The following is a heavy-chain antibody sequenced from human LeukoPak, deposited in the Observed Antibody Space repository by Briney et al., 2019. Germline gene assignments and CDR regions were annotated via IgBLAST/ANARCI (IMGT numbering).Heavy chain of an antibody. CDR1: GFTFSGYA. Sequence: PGGSLRLSCAASGFTFSGYAMAWVRQTPGKGLEWVSAITGSGDATYYTDSVKGRFTISRDNSKNTLYLQMNSLRAEDTALYYCAKDGLYYDLNTHIYYFDYWGQGTLVAVSS. CDR2: ITGSGDAT. CDR3: AKDGLYYDLNTHIYYFDY. D-gene: IGHD3-16*01. V-gene: IGHV3-23*01. J-gene: IGHJ4*02.